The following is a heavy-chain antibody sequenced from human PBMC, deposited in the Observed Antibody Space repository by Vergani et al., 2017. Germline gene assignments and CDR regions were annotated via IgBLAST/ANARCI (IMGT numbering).Heavy chain of an antibody. CDR1: GYTFTSYD. J-gene: IGHJ6*02. V-gene: IGHV1-8*03. CDR2: MNPNSGNT. Sequence: QVQLVQSGAEVKKPGASVKVSCKASGYTFTSYDINWVRQATGQGLGWMGWMNPNSGNTGYAQKLQGRVTITRNTSISTAYMELSSLRSEDTAVYYCARTRGVVRGVIKRHYYYGMDVWGQGTTVTVSS. CDR3: ARTRGVVRGVIKRHYYYGMDV. D-gene: IGHD3-10*01.